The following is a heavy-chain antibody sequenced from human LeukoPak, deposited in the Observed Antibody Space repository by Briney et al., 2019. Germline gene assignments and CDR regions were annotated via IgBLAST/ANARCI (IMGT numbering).Heavy chain of an antibody. CDR3: ARLTYYDYVWGSYRQKYFDY. Sequence: SETLSLTCAVYGGSFSGYYWSWIRQPPGKGLEWIGEINHSGSTSYNPSLKSRVTISVDTSKNQFSLKLSSVTAADTAVYYCARLTYYDYVWGSYRQKYFDYWGQGTLVTVSS. CDR1: GGSFSGYY. CDR2: INHSGST. J-gene: IGHJ4*02. V-gene: IGHV4-34*01. D-gene: IGHD3-16*02.